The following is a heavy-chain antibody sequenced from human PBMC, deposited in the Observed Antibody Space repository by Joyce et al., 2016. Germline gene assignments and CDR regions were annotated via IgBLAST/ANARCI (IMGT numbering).Heavy chain of an antibody. CDR3: ARGGKDYEYSMDV. CDR1: GFTFSASS. Sequence: EVQLVESGGSLVKPGGSLRISCAASGFTFSASSMSWFRQASGKGLEWVSAISCYRSFILYADSVRDRFTVSRDNAKNSLYLQLYSLSVEDTAVFYCARGGKDYEYSMDVWGHGTTVTVSS. J-gene: IGHJ6*02. CDR2: ISCYRSFI. D-gene: IGHD3-16*01. V-gene: IGHV3-21*02.